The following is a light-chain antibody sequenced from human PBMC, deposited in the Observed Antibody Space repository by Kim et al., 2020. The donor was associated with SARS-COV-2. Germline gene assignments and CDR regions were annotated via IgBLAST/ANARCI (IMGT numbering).Light chain of an antibody. CDR2: HTS. V-gene: IGLV7-46*01. CDR3: LLSYSGARV. J-gene: IGLJ3*02. Sequence: PGETVTRTCGSSTGAVTRGHYPYWFQQNPGQAPRTLIYHTSNKQSWTPARFSGSLVGGKAALTLSGAQPEDEAEYYCLLSYSGARVFGGGTQLTVL. CDR1: TGAVTRGHY.